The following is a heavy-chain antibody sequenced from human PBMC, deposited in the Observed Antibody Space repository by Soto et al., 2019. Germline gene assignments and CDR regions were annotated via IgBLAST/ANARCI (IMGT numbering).Heavy chain of an antibody. V-gene: IGHV3-7*05. D-gene: IGHD6-13*01. CDR2: IRKDGSKT. J-gene: IGHJ3*02. CDR1: GFTFSSDW. Sequence: EVRLVESGGGLVQPGGSLRLSCAASGFTFSSDWMTWVRQAPGKGLEWVANIRKDGSKTSYLDSVRGRFTISRDNAQSALYLQMDSLRAADSALYYYATDVSPRTSSLYFDASDIWGQGTMVTVSS. CDR3: ATDVSPRTSSLYFDASDI.